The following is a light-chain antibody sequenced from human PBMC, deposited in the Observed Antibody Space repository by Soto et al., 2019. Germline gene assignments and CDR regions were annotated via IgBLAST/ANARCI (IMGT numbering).Light chain of an antibody. CDR3: QQYNNWPPRT. Sequence: DIQMTQSPSTLSASVGDRVTITCRASQSISTWLAWYQQKPGKAPKLLIYKASSLESGVPSRFSGSGSGTEFTLTISSLQPDDFATYYCQQYNNWPPRTFGQGTKVEIK. J-gene: IGKJ1*01. CDR2: KAS. CDR1: QSISTW. V-gene: IGKV1-5*03.